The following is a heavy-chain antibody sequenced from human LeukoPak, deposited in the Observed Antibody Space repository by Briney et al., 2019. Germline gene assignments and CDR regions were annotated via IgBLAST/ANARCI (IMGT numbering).Heavy chain of an antibody. CDR1: GGSISSSNW. J-gene: IGHJ5*02. CDR3: ARDFVWNYQNWFDP. D-gene: IGHD1-7*01. Sequence: PSGTLSLTCAVSGGSISSSNWWSWVRQPPGKGLEWIGEIYHSGSTNYNPSLKSRVTISVDKSKNQFSLKLSSVTAADTAVYYCARDFVWNYQNWFDPWGQGTLVTVSS. V-gene: IGHV4-4*02. CDR2: IYHSGST.